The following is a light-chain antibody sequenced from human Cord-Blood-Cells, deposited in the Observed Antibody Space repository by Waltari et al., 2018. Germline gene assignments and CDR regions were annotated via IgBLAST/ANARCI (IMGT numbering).Light chain of an antibody. CDR1: TAPAPGASY. V-gene: IGLV7-43*01. CDR3: LLYYGGAQLV. J-gene: IGLJ3*02. Sequence: QTGVTQEPSRSVSPGGPVTRTCASSTAPAPGASYPNWFQQKPGQAPRALIYSTSNKHSWTPARFSGSLLGGKAALTLSGVQPEDEAEYYCLLYYGGAQLVLGGGTKLTVL. CDR2: STS.